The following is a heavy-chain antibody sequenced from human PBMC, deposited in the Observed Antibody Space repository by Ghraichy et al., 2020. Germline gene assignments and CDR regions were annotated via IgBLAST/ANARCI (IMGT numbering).Heavy chain of an antibody. CDR1: DVSISSADYS. J-gene: IGHJ6*02. CDR2: IYRNGDA. Sequence: SETLSLTCAVSDVSISSADYSWTWVRQPPGKAPEWIGYIYRNGDAYYNPSLRSRVTFSVDRSDKQFYLRLTSVTAADTAIYYCAVLASHGVDVWGQGTTVTVSS. CDR3: AVLASHGVDV. V-gene: IGHV4-30-2*01. D-gene: IGHD3-3*01.